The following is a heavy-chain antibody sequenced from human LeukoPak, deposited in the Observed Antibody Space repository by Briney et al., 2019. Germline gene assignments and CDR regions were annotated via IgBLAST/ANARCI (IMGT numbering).Heavy chain of an antibody. V-gene: IGHV3-7*01. Sequence: GGSLRLSCEASGFILKNHWMTWVRQAPGKGLGWVANINQDGSEKFYVDSVKGRFTISRDNSKNSLFLQLNSLRAEDTAVYYCARVWQYYYDYSAFDIWGQGTMVTVS. CDR1: GFILKNHW. D-gene: IGHD3-16*01. J-gene: IGHJ3*02. CDR2: INQDGSEK. CDR3: ARVWQYYYDYSAFDI.